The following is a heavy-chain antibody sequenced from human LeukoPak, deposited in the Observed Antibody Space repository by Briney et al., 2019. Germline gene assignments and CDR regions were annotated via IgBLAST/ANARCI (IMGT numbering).Heavy chain of an antibody. V-gene: IGHV1-69*01. CDR1: GGTFSSYA. J-gene: IGHJ6*02. Sequence: SVCPSRKASGGTFSSYAISWVRQAPGQGLEWMGGIIPIFGTANYAQKFQGRVTITADESTSTAYMELSSLRSEDTAVYYCASFPWLAPYYDYGMDVWGQGNPVTVSS. CDR3: ASFPWLAPYYDYGMDV. CDR2: IIPIFGTA. D-gene: IGHD6-19*01.